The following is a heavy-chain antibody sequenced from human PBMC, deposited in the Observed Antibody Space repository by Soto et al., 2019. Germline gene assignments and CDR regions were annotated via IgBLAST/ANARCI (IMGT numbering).Heavy chain of an antibody. Sequence: PGGSLRLSCAASGFPFSDSYMSWIRQAPGKGLEWISYITISGNTVYYADSLKGRFTISRDNAKNSLYLQMNRLRAEDTAVYYCARDYCSGGSCYPGYFDYWGQGTLVTVSS. D-gene: IGHD2-15*01. J-gene: IGHJ4*02. CDR3: ARDYCSGGSCYPGYFDY. CDR1: GFPFSDSY. CDR2: ITISGNTV. V-gene: IGHV3-11*01.